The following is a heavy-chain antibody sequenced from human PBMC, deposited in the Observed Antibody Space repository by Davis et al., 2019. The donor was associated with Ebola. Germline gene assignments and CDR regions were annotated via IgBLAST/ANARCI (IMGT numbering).Heavy chain of an antibody. CDR1: GYTFTSYG. CDR3: ARGKWFDP. V-gene: IGHV1-18*04. J-gene: IGHJ5*02. Sequence: ASVKVSCKASGYTFTSYGITWVRQAPGQGLEWMGWINPHNGNTNYAQSVQGRVTMTTDTSTTTAYMEVGSLRSDDTAVYYCARGKWFDPWGQGTLVSVTS. CDR2: INPHNGNT.